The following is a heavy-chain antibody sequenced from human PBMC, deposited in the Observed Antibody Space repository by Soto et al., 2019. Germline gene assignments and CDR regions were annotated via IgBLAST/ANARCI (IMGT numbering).Heavy chain of an antibody. CDR3: AVDYYYDSSGYRYYYYYAMDV. CDR2: ISYDGSNK. V-gene: IGHV3-30-3*01. CDR1: GFTFSSYA. D-gene: IGHD3-22*01. Sequence: GGFLRLSCAASGFTFSSYAMHWVRQAPGKGLEWVAVISYDGSNKYYADSVKGRFTISRDNSKNTLYLQMNSLRAEDTAVYYCAVDYYYDSSGYRYYYYYAMDVWGQGTTVTVSS. J-gene: IGHJ6*02.